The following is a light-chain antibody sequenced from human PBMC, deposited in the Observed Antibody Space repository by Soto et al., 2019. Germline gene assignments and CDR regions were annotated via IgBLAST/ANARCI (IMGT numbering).Light chain of an antibody. CDR1: SSDVGGYNY. Sequence: QSALTQPRSVSGSPGHSVTISCTGTSSDVGGYNYVSWYHQHPGKDPKLMIYDVSKRPSGVPDRFSGSKSGNTASLTISGLQAEDEADYCCCSYAGSYTYVFGTGTKLTVL. CDR2: DVS. V-gene: IGLV2-11*01. J-gene: IGLJ1*01. CDR3: CSYAGSYTYV.